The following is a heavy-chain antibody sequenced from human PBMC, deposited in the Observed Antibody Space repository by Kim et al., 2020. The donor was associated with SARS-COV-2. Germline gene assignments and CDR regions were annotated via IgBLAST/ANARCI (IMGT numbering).Heavy chain of an antibody. Sequence: GGSLRLSCAASGFTFSACDIHWVRQASGTGLEWVGRIKSKANRYATAYAASVKGRFTVSRDDSSNTAYLQMNSLKTEDTAVYYCTPGGYSDGQWFDPWGQGTLVTVSS. CDR1: GFTFSACD. J-gene: IGHJ5*02. CDR2: IKSKANRYAT. V-gene: IGHV3-73*01. D-gene: IGHD5-12*01. CDR3: TPGGYSDGQWFDP.